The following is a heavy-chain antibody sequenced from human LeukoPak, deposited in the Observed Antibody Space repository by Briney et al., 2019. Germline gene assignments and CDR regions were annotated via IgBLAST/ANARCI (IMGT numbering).Heavy chain of an antibody. CDR1: GGSVSGYY. CDR2: IYYSGST. Sequence: PSETLSLNCAVYGGSVSGYYWSWIRQPPGKGLEWIGYIYYSGSTNYNPSLKSRVTISVDTSKNQFSLKLSSVTAADTAVYYCARRVYIAAAGINWFDPWGQGTLVTVSS. D-gene: IGHD6-13*01. CDR3: ARRVYIAAAGINWFDP. J-gene: IGHJ5*02. V-gene: IGHV4-59*02.